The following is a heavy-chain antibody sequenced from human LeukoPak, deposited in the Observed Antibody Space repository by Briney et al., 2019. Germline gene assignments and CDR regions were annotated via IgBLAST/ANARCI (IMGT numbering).Heavy chain of an antibody. D-gene: IGHD3-10*01. J-gene: IGHJ4*02. CDR2: IKQDGSEI. CDR1: GFTFSGFS. V-gene: IGHV3-7*01. Sequence: GGSLRLSCAASGFTFSGFSMSWVRQSPTKGLEWVANIKQDGSEIYYVDSVKGRFTISRDNAKNSLSLQMNNLRVEDTAVYYCARAGSHWHYVYWGQGTVVTVSS. CDR3: ARAGSHWHYVY.